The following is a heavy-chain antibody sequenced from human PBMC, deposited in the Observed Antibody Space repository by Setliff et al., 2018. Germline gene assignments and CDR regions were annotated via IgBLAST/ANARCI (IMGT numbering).Heavy chain of an antibody. V-gene: IGHV4-4*07. J-gene: IGHJ4*02. CDR1: GDSISTYY. D-gene: IGHD1-20*01. CDR2: VFVDGST. Sequence: PSETLSLTCTVSGDSISTYYWSWIRRPAGKGLEWIGRVFVDGSTNYNPSLKSRVTMSVDTSKNQFSLKLTSVTAADTAVYYCARGGERYYSASWGQGTLVTVS. CDR3: ARGGERYYSAS.